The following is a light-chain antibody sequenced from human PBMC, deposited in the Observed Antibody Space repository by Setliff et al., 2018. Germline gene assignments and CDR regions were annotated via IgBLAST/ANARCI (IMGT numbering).Light chain of an antibody. Sequence: QSALTQPASVSGSPGQSITISCSGTIGDVGAYDFVSWYQHHPGKAPKLVIYEVTNRPSGISNRFSGSKSGNSASLIISGLQAEDEADYYCSATSSSTYVFGTGTKVT. J-gene: IGLJ1*01. CDR1: IGDVGAYDF. V-gene: IGLV2-14*01. CDR3: SATSSSTYV. CDR2: EVT.